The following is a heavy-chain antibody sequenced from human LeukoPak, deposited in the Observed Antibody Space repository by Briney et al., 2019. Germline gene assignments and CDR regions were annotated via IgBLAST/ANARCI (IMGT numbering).Heavy chain of an antibody. CDR2: IYTSGST. CDR3: ARLADSSSWDYYYYMDV. J-gene: IGHJ6*03. Sequence: SETLSLTCTVSGGSISSYYWSWIRQPPGKRLEWIGYIYTSGSTNYNPSLKSRVTISVDTSKNQFSLKLSSVTAADTAVYYCARLADSSSWDYYYYMDVWGKGTTVTVSS. D-gene: IGHD6-13*01. CDR1: GGSISSYY. V-gene: IGHV4-4*09.